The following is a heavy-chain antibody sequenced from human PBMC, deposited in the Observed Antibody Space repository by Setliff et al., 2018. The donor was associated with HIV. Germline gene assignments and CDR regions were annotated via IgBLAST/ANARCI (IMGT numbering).Heavy chain of an antibody. Sequence: SETLSLTCTVSGGSISSHYWIWIRQPPGKGLEWIGSIYYSGSTNYNPSLKSRVTISVDTSKNQFSLKLSSVTAADTAVYYCARGIVTLGGTLNRFDPWGQGTLVTVSS. D-gene: IGHD2-21*02. V-gene: IGHV4-59*11. J-gene: IGHJ5*02. CDR3: ARGIVTLGGTLNRFDP. CDR2: IYYSGST. CDR1: GGSISSHY.